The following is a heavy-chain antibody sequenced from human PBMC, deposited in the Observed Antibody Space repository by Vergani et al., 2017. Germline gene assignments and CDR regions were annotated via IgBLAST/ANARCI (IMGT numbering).Heavy chain of an antibody. Sequence: EVQLVESGGGLVKPGGSLRLSCAASGFTFSSYSMNWVRQAPGKGLEWVSSISSSSSYIYYADSVKGRFTISRDNAKNSLYLQMNSLRAEDTAIYYCATGSQLWVDYWGQGTLVTVSS. CDR3: ATGSQLWVDY. V-gene: IGHV3-21*01. J-gene: IGHJ4*02. D-gene: IGHD5-18*01. CDR1: GFTFSSYS. CDR2: ISSSSSYI.